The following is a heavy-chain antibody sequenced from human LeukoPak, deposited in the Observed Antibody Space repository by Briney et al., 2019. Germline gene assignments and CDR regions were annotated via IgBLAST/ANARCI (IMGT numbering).Heavy chain of an antibody. CDR1: GGSFSGYY. CDR2: INHSGST. J-gene: IGHJ6*02. CDR3: ARGGPAVYYYYGMDV. Sequence: PSETLSLTCAVYGGSFSGYYWSWIRQPPGKGLEWIGEINHSGSTNYNPSLKSRVTISVDTSKNQFSLKLSSVTAADTAVYYCARGGPAVYYYYGMDVWGQGTTVTVSS. D-gene: IGHD6-25*01. V-gene: IGHV4-34*01.